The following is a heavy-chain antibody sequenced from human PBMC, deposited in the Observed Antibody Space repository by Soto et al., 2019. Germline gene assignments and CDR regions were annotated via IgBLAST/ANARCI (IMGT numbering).Heavy chain of an antibody. CDR2: ISAYNGNT. J-gene: IGHJ6*02. CDR1: GYIFTNYG. D-gene: IGHD2-21*01. Sequence: QDHLVQSGPEVKKPGASVKVSCKASGYIFTNYGINWVRQAPGQGLEWMGWISAYNGNTNFAQTARGSLTMTTDTSTATACMGLRSLSYDDRAVYLCAGASGRGSQGPGDSGMDVWGQGTRVSVSS. CDR3: AGASGRGSQGPGDSGMDV. V-gene: IGHV1-18*04.